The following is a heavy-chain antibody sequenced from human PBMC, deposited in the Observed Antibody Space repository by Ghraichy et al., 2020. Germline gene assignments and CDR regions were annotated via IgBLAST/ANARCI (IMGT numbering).Heavy chain of an antibody. Sequence: GSLRLSCAASGFTFTIHGMHWVRQAPVKGLEWVAYIRYDGSKIFYADSVKGRFTISRDNSKNTLYLQMNSLRAEDTAVYYCARPTNYYDTRGYYFDYWGQGTLVTVSS. V-gene: IGHV3-30*02. D-gene: IGHD3-22*01. CDR3: ARPTNYYDTRGYYFDY. CDR2: IRYDGSKI. J-gene: IGHJ4*02. CDR1: GFTFTIHG.